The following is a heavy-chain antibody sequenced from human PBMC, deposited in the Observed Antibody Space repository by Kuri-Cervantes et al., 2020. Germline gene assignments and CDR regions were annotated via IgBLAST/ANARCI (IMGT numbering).Heavy chain of an antibody. J-gene: IGHJ5*01. CDR2: MNPNSGNT. Sequence: ASVKVSCKASGYTFTSYDINWVRQATGQGLEWMGWMNPNSGNTGYAQKFQGRVTMTRNTSISTAYMELSSLRSEDTAVYFCIRGPQSRDNWNYLGQAWGQGTLVTVSS. CDR3: IRGPQSRDNWNYLGQA. V-gene: IGHV1-8*02. CDR1: GYTFTSYD. D-gene: IGHD1-7*01.